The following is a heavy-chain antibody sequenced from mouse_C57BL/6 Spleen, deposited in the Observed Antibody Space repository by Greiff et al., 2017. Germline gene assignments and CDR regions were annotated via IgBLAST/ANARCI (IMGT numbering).Heavy chain of an antibody. CDR3: ARNGGDYYAMDD. CDR2: IYPGDGDT. J-gene: IGHJ4*01. Sequence: VKLQQSGPELVKPGASVKISCKASGYAFSSSWMNWVKQRPGKGLEWIGRIYPGDGDTNYNGKFKGKATLTADKSSSTAYMQLSSLTSEDSAVYFCARNGGDYYAMDDWGQGTSVTVSS. CDR1: GYAFSSSW. V-gene: IGHV1-82*01.